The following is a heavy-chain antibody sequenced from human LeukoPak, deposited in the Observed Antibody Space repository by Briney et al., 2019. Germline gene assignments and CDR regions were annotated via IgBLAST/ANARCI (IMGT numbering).Heavy chain of an antibody. CDR3: AKDIVSGSYGLGFDY. CDR2: ISWDGGST. J-gene: IGHJ4*02. Sequence: GVSLRLSCAAYGFTFADYAMHWARHAPGQGLDWISLISWDGGSTYYAVSVKRRFTISRDNSRNSLYLQMNSLRAEDTALYYCAKDIVSGSYGLGFDYWGQGTLVTVSS. D-gene: IGHD1-26*01. CDR1: GFTFADYA. V-gene: IGHV3-43D*03.